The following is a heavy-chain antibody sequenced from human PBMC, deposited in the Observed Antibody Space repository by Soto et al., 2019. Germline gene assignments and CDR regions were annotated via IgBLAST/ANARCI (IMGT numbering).Heavy chain of an antibody. J-gene: IGHJ6*02. Sequence: LRLSWTASGFTFGDYAMRRFRQDPGKGLEWVGFIRSKAYGGTTEYAASVKGRFTISRDDSKSIAYLQMNSLKTEDTAVYYCTRDRRYSSSWYVLNPHSRYYGMDVWGQGTTVTVSS. D-gene: IGHD6-13*01. CDR1: GFTFGDYA. CDR2: IRSKAYGGTT. V-gene: IGHV3-49*03. CDR3: TRDRRYSSSWYVLNPHSRYYGMDV.